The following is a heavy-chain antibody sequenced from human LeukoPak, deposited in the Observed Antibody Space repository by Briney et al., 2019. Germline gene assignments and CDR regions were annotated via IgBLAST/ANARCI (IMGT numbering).Heavy chain of an antibody. CDR3: AKLTYYDILTGYFHFDY. J-gene: IGHJ4*02. CDR1: GFTFSSYA. D-gene: IGHD3-9*01. V-gene: IGHV3-23*01. Sequence: GESLRLSCAASGFTFSSYAMSWVRQAPGKGLEWVSATSGSGGSTYYADSVKGRFTISRDNSKNTLYLQMNSLRAEDTAVYYCAKLTYYDILTGYFHFDYWGQGTLVTVSS. CDR2: TSGSGGST.